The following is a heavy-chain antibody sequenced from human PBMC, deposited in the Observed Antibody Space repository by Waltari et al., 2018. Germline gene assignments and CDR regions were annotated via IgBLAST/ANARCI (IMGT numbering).Heavy chain of an antibody. J-gene: IGHJ6*02. V-gene: IGHV3-30*03. CDR3: AGHLTTGGMDV. D-gene: IGHD3-22*01. CDR2: ISYDGSNK. Sequence: QVQLVESGGGVVQPGRSLRLSCAASGFTFSSFGMPWVRQAQGKGLEVVAVISYDGSNKYYADSVKGRFTISRDNSKNTLYLQMNSLRAEDTAVYYCAGHLTTGGMDVWGQGTTVTVSS. CDR1: GFTFSSFG.